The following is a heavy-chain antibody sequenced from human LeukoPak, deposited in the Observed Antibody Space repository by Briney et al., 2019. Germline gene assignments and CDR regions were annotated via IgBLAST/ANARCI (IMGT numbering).Heavy chain of an antibody. J-gene: IGHJ6*03. Sequence: ASVKVSCKASGYTFASYGITWVRQAPGQGLEWMGWISSYNGNTNYAQNLQGRVTMTEDTSTDTAYMELSSLRSEDTAVYYCARGLYYYDSSGYYRSPMDVWGKGTTVTISS. CDR1: GYTFASYG. CDR2: ISSYNGNT. D-gene: IGHD3-22*01. V-gene: IGHV1-18*01. CDR3: ARGLYYYDSSGYYRSPMDV.